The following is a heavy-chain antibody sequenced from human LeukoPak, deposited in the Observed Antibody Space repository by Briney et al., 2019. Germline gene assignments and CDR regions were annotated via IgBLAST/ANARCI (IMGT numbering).Heavy chain of an antibody. CDR3: ARALGYNWNYGPLQYYFDY. J-gene: IGHJ4*02. D-gene: IGHD1-7*01. Sequence: KPSETLSLTCTVSGGSISSSSYYWGWIRQPPGKGLEWIGSIYYSGSTYYNPSLKSRVTISVDTSKNQFSLKLSSVTAADTAVYYCARALGYNWNYGPLQYYFDYWGQGTLVTVSS. CDR1: GGSISSSSYY. CDR2: IYYSGST. V-gene: IGHV4-39*07.